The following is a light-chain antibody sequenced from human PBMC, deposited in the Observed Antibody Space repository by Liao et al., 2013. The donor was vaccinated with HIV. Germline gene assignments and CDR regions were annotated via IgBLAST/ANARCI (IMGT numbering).Light chain of an antibody. CDR2: YNS. CDR3: QAWDSSTAV. CDR1: NIGSKS. J-gene: IGLJ1*01. Sequence: SYELTQPPSVSVAPGKTAKITCGRNNIGSKSVHWYQQKPGQAPVVIIYYNSDRPSGIPERFSGSNSGNMATLTISRVEAGDEADYYCQAWDSSTAVFGTGTKVTVL. V-gene: IGLV3-21*01.